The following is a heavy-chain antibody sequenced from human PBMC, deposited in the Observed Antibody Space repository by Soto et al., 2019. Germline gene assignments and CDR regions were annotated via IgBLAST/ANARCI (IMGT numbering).Heavy chain of an antibody. CDR3: ARHAHVDTAMVGSSITLAYYYGMDG. CDR2: IDPSDSYT. D-gene: IGHD5-18*01. Sequence: PGESLKISCKGSGYSFTSYWISWVRQMPGKGLEWMGRIDPSDSYTNYSPSFQGHVTISADKSISTAYLQWSSLKASDTAMYYCARHAHVDTAMVGSSITLAYYYGMDGWGQGTTVTVSS. V-gene: IGHV5-10-1*01. CDR1: GYSFTSYW. J-gene: IGHJ6*02.